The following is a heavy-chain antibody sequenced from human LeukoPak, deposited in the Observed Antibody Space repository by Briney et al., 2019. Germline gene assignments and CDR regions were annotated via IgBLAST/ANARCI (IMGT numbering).Heavy chain of an antibody. J-gene: IGHJ4*02. D-gene: IGHD3-9*01. CDR1: GFTFSSYS. CDR2: ISSSSSYI. V-gene: IGHV3-21*01. Sequence: PGGFLRLSCAASGFTFSSYSMNWVRQAPGKGLEWVSSISSSSSYIYYADSVKGRFTISRDNAKNPLYLQMNSLRAEDTAVYYCARENYDILTGPLDYWGQGTLVTVSS. CDR3: ARENYDILTGPLDY.